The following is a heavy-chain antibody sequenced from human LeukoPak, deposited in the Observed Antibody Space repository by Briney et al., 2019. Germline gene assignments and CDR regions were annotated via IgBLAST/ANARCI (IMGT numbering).Heavy chain of an antibody. Sequence: ASETLSLTCTVSGGSISSSSFYWGWIRQPPGKGLEWIGNIHYSGSTNYNPSLRSRITTSVDTSKNQFSLKLSSVTAADTAVYYCARAALDNWFDPWGQGTLVTVSS. CDR3: ARAALDNWFDP. J-gene: IGHJ5*02. V-gene: IGHV4-39*01. CDR1: GGSISSSSFY. CDR2: IHYSGST.